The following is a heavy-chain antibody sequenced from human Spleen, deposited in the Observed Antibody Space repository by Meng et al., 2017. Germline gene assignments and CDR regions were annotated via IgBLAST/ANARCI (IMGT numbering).Heavy chain of an antibody. J-gene: IGHJ4*02. D-gene: IGHD3-10*01. CDR2: ISGSGGST. CDR1: GFTFSSYA. CDR3: AMYYYGSGSFYYYDS. V-gene: IGHV3-23*01. Sequence: GESLKISCAASGFTFSSYAMSWVRQAPGKGLEWVSAISGSGGSTYYADSVKGRFTISRDNSKNTLYLQMNSLRAEDTAVYYCAMYYYGSGSFYYYDSWGQGTLVTVSS.